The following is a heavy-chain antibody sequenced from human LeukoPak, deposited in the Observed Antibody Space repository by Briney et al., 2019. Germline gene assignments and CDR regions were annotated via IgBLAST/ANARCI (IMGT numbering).Heavy chain of an antibody. Sequence: SETLSLTCTVSGGSISSSSYYWGWIRQPPGKGLEWIGSIYYSGSTYYNPSLKSRVTISVDTSKNQFSLKLSSVTAADTAVYYCARDFQWLPQPDAFDIWGQGTMVTVSS. D-gene: IGHD6-19*01. V-gene: IGHV4-39*07. CDR3: ARDFQWLPQPDAFDI. CDR1: GGSISSSSYY. CDR2: IYYSGST. J-gene: IGHJ3*02.